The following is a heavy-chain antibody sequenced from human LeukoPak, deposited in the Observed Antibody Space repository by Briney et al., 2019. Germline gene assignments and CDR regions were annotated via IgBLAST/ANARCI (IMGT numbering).Heavy chain of an antibody. V-gene: IGHV4-30-4*07. CDR2: IYYSGST. J-gene: IGHJ4*02. CDR1: GGSIRSGAYS. Sequence: SETLSLTCTVSGGSIRSGAYSWSWIRQPPGKGLEWIGYIYYSGSTYYNPSLKTRVSISLDTSKNQISLKLSSVTAADTAVYYCARDYGFSYGKPFDYWGQGTLVTVSS. CDR3: ARDYGFSYGKPFDY. D-gene: IGHD5-18*01.